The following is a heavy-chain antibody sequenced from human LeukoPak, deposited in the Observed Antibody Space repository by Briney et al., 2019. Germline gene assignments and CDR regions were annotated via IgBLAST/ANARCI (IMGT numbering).Heavy chain of an antibody. CDR2: IYHSGST. D-gene: IGHD3-10*01. Sequence: SETLSLTCAVSGGSISSSNWWSWVRQPPGKGLEWIGEIYHSGSTNYNPSLKSRVTISVDKSKNQSSLKLSSVTAADTAVYYCARDTYYYGSGSYYNVWGQGTLVTVSS. CDR3: ARDTYYYGSGSYYNV. CDR1: GGSISSSNW. J-gene: IGHJ4*02. V-gene: IGHV4-4*02.